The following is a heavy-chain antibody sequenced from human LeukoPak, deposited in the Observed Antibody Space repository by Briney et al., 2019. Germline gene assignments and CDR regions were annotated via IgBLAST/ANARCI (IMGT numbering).Heavy chain of an antibody. CDR1: GFTVSSNY. CDR2: IYSGGST. CDR3: ARGHNWNDRGAFDI. V-gene: IGHV3-53*01. Sequence: GGSLRLSCAASGFTVSSNYMSWVRQAPGKGLEWVSSIYSGGSTYYADSVKGRFTISRDSSKNTLYLQMSSLRAEDTAVYYCARGHNWNDRGAFDIWGQGTMVTVSS. J-gene: IGHJ3*02. D-gene: IGHD1-1*01.